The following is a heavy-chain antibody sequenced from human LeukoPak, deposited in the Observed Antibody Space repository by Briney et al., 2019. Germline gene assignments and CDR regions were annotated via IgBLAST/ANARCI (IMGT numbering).Heavy chain of an antibody. J-gene: IGHJ4*02. CDR1: GGSISSSSYY. V-gene: IGHV4-39*07. Sequence: TSETLSLTCTVSGGSISSSSYYWGWIRQPPGKGLEWIGSIYYSGSTYYNPSLKSRVTISVDTSKNQFSLKLSSVTAADTAVYYCASRFGGDWGDYWGQGTLVTVSS. CDR2: IYYSGST. CDR3: ASRFGGDWGDY. D-gene: IGHD2-21*02.